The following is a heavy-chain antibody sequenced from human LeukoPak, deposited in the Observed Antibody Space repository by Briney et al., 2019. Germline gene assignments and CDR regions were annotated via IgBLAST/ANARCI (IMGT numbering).Heavy chain of an antibody. J-gene: IGHJ4*02. CDR3: ATHMTTVTTGFDY. D-gene: IGHD4-17*01. Sequence: PGGSLRLSCAASGFTFSSYGMHWVRQAPGKGLEWVAFIRYDGSNKYYADSVKGRFTISRDNSKNTLYLQMNSLRAEDTAVYYCATHMTTVTTGFDYWGQGTLVTVSS. V-gene: IGHV3-30*02. CDR1: GFTFSSYG. CDR2: IRYDGSNK.